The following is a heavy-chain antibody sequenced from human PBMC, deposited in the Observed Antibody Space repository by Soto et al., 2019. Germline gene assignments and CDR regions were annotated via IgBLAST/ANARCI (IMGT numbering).Heavy chain of an antibody. CDR2: ISSSSNYI. J-gene: IGHJ6*02. Sequence: PGGSLRLSCAASGFTFSSYSMNWVRQAPGKGLEWVSSISSSSNYIYYTDSVKGRFTISRDNAKNSLYLQMNSLRAEDTAVYYCTSCDHGMGVWGQGTTVTVSS. CDR1: GFTFSSYS. V-gene: IGHV3-21*06. CDR3: TSCDHGMGV.